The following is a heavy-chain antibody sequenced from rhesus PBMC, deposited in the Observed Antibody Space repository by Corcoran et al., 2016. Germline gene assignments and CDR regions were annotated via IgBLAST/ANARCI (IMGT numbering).Heavy chain of an antibody. Sequence: QVQLQESGPGVVKPSETLSLTCAVSGYSISSGYDWSWIRQPPGKGLEWIGYIYGSSGSTNYNPSLTSRVTISKDTSKNQFSLKLSSVTAADTAVYYCARGLSWNYRLDYWGQGVLVTVSS. CDR3: ARGLSWNYRLDY. V-gene: IGHV4-127*01. D-gene: IGHD1-1*01. CDR1: GYSISSGYD. J-gene: IGHJ4*01. CDR2: IYGSSGST.